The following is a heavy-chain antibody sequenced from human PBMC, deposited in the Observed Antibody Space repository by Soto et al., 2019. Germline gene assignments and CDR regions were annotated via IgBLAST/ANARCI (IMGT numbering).Heavy chain of an antibody. V-gene: IGHV3-23*01. CDR1: GFTFSSYA. D-gene: IGHD2-15*01. J-gene: IGHJ4*02. CDR3: AKRNLVVRPPFDY. Sequence: EVQLLESGGGLVQPGGSLRLSCAASGFTFSSYAMSWVRQAPGKGLEWVSTISGSGGGIYYADSVKGRFTISRDNSKNTLDLQMNSLRAEDTAVYYCAKRNLVVRPPFDYWGQRTLVTVSS. CDR2: ISGSGGGI.